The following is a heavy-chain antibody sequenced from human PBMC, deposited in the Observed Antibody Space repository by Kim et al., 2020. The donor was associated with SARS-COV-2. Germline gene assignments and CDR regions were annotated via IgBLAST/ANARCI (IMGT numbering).Heavy chain of an antibody. V-gene: IGHV3-48*03. Sequence: DSVKGRFTISRDNAKNSRYLQMNSLRAEDTAVYYCARDRIATSGKDAFDIWGQGTMVTVSS. CDR3: ARDRIATSGKDAFDI. J-gene: IGHJ3*02. D-gene: IGHD6-13*01.